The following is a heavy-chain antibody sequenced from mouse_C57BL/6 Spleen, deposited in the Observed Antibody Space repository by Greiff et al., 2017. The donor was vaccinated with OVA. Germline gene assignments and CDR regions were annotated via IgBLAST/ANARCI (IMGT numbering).Heavy chain of an antibody. V-gene: IGHV10-3*01. CDR1: GFTFNTYA. D-gene: IGHD2-4*01. CDR3: VRAGDYLRDYAMDY. CDR2: IRSKSSNYAT. Sequence: VQLVESGGGLVQPKGSLKLSCAASGFTFNTYAMHWVRQAPGKGLEWVARIRSKSSNYATHYADSVKDRFTISRDDSQSMLYLQMNNLKTEDTAMYYCVRAGDYLRDYAMDYWGQGTSVTVSS. J-gene: IGHJ4*01.